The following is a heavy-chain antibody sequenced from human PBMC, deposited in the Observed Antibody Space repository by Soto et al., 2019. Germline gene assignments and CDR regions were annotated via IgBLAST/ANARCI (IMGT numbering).Heavy chain of an antibody. J-gene: IGHJ4*02. CDR2: ISGSGGST. CDR1: GFTFSSHA. D-gene: IGHD3-10*01. CDR3: AKEVFSQPGYYFDY. Sequence: PGGSLRLSYAASGFTFSSHAISWVRQAPGKELEWVSAISGSGGSTYYADSVKGRFTISRDNSKNTLYLQMNSLRAEDTAVYYCAKEVFSQPGYYFDYWGQGTLVTVSS. V-gene: IGHV3-23*01.